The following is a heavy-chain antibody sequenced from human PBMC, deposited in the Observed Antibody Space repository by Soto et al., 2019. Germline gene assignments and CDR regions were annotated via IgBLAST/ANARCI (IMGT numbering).Heavy chain of an antibody. CDR2: IIPNYEAA. CDR3: ARYWNAGTLYGAFDI. J-gene: IGHJ3*02. Sequence: QVQLVQSGAEERKPGSSVKVSCEASGGSFNNYVISWLRQAPGQGLEWMGGIIPNYEAANYAQKFRGRLTITADKATNTAYLKLNSLRPEDTATYFCARYWNAGTLYGAFDICGQGTTVIVS. CDR1: GGSFNNYV. D-gene: IGHD4-17*01. V-gene: IGHV1-69*06.